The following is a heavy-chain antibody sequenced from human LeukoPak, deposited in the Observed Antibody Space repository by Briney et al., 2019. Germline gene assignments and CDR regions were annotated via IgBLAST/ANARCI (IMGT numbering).Heavy chain of an antibody. CDR3: AREDHSNYNY. CDR2: ISWNSGSI. V-gene: IGHV3-9*01. CDR1: GFTFDDYA. Sequence: GGSLRLSCAASGFTFDDYAMHWVRQAPGKGLEWVSGISWNSGSIGYADSVKGRFTISRDNAKNSLYLQMNSLRAEDTAVYYCAREDHSNYNYWGQGTLVTVSS. J-gene: IGHJ4*02. D-gene: IGHD4-11*01.